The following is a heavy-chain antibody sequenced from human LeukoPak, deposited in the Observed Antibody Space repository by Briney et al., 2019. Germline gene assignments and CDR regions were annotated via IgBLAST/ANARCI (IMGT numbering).Heavy chain of an antibody. Sequence: GGSLRLSCVASGFTFSTYNMNWVLQAPGKGLYGVSFIDAGGNYIRDADAVKGRFTISRDNAHNSLFLEVNSLRVEDTAVYYCARDFVKPKTAYEIWGQGTMVTVSS. CDR1: GFTFSTYN. V-gene: IGHV3-21*06. D-gene: IGHD2-21*01. CDR3: ARDFVKPKTAYEI. J-gene: IGHJ3*02. CDR2: IDAGGNYI.